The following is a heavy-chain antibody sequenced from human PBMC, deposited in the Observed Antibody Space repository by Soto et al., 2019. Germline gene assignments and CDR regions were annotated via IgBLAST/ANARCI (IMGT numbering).Heavy chain of an antibody. Sequence: GGSLRLSCAASGFTFRSYAMSWVRQAPGKGLEWVSVISGDGGSTYYADSVKGRFAISRGNSKNTLYLQMNSLRAEDTAVYYYGENVFRGYGWDYFDYWGQGTLVTVSS. CDR1: GFTFRSYA. CDR3: GENVFRGYGWDYFDY. D-gene: IGHD4-17*01. J-gene: IGHJ4*01. CDR2: ISGDGGST. V-gene: IGHV3-23*01.